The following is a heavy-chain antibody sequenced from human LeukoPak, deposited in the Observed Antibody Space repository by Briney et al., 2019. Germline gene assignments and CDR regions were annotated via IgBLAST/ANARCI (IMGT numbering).Heavy chain of an antibody. D-gene: IGHD5-24*01. Sequence: SETLSLTCTVSGGSISSSTYYWGWIRQPPGKGLEWIGNIYYDGSTYYNPSLKSRVTISIDTYKNQFSLKLSSVTAADTALYYCAKDTGRDGYNSAFDIWGQGTMVTVSS. CDR2: IYYDGST. CDR1: GGSISSSTYY. V-gene: IGHV4-39*07. J-gene: IGHJ3*02. CDR3: AKDTGRDGYNSAFDI.